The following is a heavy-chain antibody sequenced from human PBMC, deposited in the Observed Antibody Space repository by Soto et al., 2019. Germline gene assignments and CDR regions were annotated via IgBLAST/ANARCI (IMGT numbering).Heavy chain of an antibody. J-gene: IGHJ4*02. D-gene: IGHD6-6*01. CDR3: ARVGGVAARTFDY. V-gene: IGHV4-59*01. CDR2: IYYSGST. Sequence: LCLTCTVSGDSINDFYWSWIRQPPGKGLEGIGYIYYSGSTDYNPSLKGRVTISVDTSKNQFPLKLRSVTAADTAVYYCARVGGVAARTFDYWGQGTLVTVSS. CDR1: GDSINDFY.